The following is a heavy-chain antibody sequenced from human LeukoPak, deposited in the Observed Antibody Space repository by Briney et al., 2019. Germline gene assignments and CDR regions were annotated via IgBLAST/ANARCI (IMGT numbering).Heavy chain of an antibody. CDR3: ARPTMIVVGIGYYFDY. V-gene: IGHV3-21*01. D-gene: IGHD3-22*01. CDR2: ISSSSSYI. CDR1: GFTFSSYS. J-gene: IGHJ4*02. Sequence: GGSLRLSCAASGFTFSSYSMNWVRQAPGKGLGWVSSISSSSSYIYYADSVKGRFTISRDNAKNSLYLQMNSLRAEDTAVYYCARPTMIVVGIGYYFDYWGQGTLVTVSS.